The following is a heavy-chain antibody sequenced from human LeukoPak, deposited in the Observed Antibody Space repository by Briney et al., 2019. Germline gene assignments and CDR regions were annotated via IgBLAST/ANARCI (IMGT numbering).Heavy chain of an antibody. V-gene: IGHV4-39*01. Sequence: SETLSLTCTVSGGSISSSSYYWGWIRQPPGKGLEWIGSIYYSGSTYYNPSLKSRVTISVDTSKNQYSLKLSSVTAADTAVYYCARDLGIAVAKTISTWFDPWGQGTLVTVSS. CDR3: ARDLGIAVAKTISTWFDP. J-gene: IGHJ5*02. D-gene: IGHD6-19*01. CDR1: GGSISSSSYY. CDR2: IYYSGST.